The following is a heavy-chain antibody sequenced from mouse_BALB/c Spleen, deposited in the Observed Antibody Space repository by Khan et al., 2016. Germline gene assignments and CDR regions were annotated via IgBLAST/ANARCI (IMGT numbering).Heavy chain of an antibody. CDR3: AREGCVLGDFGY. D-gene: IGHD1-1*01. Sequence: QVQLKQSGAELARPGASVKMSCKASGYTFTSYTMFWVKQRPGQGLDWIGYIASRSDYTDYNQKFKDKATLTADISSTTAYMQLNSLTSEDSAVYYCAREGCVLGDFGYWGQGTTLTGSS. CDR1: GYTFTSYT. CDR2: IASRSDYT. V-gene: IGHV1-4*01. J-gene: IGHJ2*01.